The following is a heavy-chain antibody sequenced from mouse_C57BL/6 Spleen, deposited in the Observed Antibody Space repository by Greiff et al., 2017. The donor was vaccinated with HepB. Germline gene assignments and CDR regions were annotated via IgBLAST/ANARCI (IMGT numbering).Heavy chain of an antibody. Sequence: QVQLKQPGAELVKPGASVKLSCKASGYTFTSYWMHWVKQRPGQGLEWIGMIHPNSGSTNYNEKFKSKATLTVDKSSSTAYIQLSSLTSEDSAVYYCARGVVATDYAMDYWGQGTSVTVSS. J-gene: IGHJ4*01. D-gene: IGHD1-1*01. V-gene: IGHV1-64*01. CDR3: ARGVVATDYAMDY. CDR1: GYTFTSYW. CDR2: IHPNSGST.